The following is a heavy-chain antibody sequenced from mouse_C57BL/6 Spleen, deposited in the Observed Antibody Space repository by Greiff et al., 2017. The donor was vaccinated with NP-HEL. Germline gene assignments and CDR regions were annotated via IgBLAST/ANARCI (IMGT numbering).Heavy chain of an antibody. CDR3: ARTDYHWYFDV. J-gene: IGHJ1*03. CDR2: IDPSDSYT. CDR1: GYTFTSYW. Sequence: VQLQQSGAELVMPGASVKLSCKASGYTFTSYWMHWVKQRPGQGLEWIGEIDPSDSYTNYNQKFKGKSTLTVDKSSSTAYMQLSSLTSEDSAVYYCARTDYHWYFDVWGTGTTVTVSS. V-gene: IGHV1-69*01. D-gene: IGHD2-4*01.